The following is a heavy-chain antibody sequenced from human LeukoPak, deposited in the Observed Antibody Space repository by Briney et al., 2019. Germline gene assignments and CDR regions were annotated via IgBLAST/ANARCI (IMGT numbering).Heavy chain of an antibody. D-gene: IGHD3-9*01. Sequence: NSGGSLRLSCAASGFTFSDYYMSWIRQAPGKGLEWVSYISRSSSYTNYADAVKGRFTISRDNAKNSLYLQMNSLRAEDTAVYYCARALDILTGYYAFDIWGQGTMVTVSS. J-gene: IGHJ3*02. CDR3: ARALDILTGYYAFDI. CDR1: GFTFSDYY. CDR2: ISRSSSYT. V-gene: IGHV3-11*06.